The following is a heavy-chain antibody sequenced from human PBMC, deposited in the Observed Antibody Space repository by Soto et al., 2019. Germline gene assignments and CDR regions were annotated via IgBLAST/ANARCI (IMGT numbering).Heavy chain of an antibody. CDR1: GYTFTSYD. CDR3: ARVTNNWFDP. Sequence: QVQLVQSGAEVKKPGASVKVSCKASGYTFTSYDINWVRQATGQGLEWMGWMNPNSGNTGYAQKFQXXVXMXXNTSISTAYMELSSLRSEDTAVYYCARVTNNWFDPWGQGTLVTVSS. CDR2: MNPNSGNT. V-gene: IGHV1-8*01. J-gene: IGHJ5*02.